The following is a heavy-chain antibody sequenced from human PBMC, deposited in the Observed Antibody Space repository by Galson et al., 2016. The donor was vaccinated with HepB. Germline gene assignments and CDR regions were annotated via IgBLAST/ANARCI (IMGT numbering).Heavy chain of an antibody. J-gene: IGHJ4*02. CDR1: GFRFSSYG. CDR2: ISYDGNKQ. V-gene: IGHV3-30*18. D-gene: IGHD2-2*01. CDR3: AKDAILACGTGCYADY. Sequence: SLRLPCAASGFRFSSYGMHWVRQAPGKGLEWVAVISYDGNKQYYADSVKGRFTISRDNSKNTLYLQMNSLRAEDTAVYYCAKDAILACGTGCYADYWGQGVLVTVSS.